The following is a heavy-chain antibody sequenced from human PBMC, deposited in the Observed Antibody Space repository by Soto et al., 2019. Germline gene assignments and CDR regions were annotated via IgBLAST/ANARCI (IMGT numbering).Heavy chain of an antibody. J-gene: IGHJ4*02. CDR2: IRSKTNNYAT. V-gene: IGHV3-73*01. D-gene: IGHD6-19*01. CDR1: GLTFSDSA. CDR3: AKDPQQWLTIFDY. Sequence: GGSLRLSCAASGLTFSDSAIHWVRQASGKGLEWVGRIRSKTNNYATTYAASVKGRFTISRDDSKNTAYLQMNSLRAGDTAVYYCAKDPQQWLTIFDYWGQGALVTVSS.